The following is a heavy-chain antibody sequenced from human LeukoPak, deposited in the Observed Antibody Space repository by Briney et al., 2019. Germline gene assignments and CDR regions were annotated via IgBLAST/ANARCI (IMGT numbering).Heavy chain of an antibody. J-gene: IGHJ6*02. CDR2: ISAYNGNT. Sequence: GASVKVSCKASGYTFTSYGISWVRQAPGQGLEWMGWISAYNGNTNYAQKLQGRVTMTTDTSTSTAYMELRSLRSDDTAVHYCARPNCSSTSCYGPVPYDYYGMDVWGQGTTVTVSS. V-gene: IGHV1-18*01. CDR1: GYTFTSYG. CDR3: ARPNCSSTSCYGPVPYDYYGMDV. D-gene: IGHD2-2*01.